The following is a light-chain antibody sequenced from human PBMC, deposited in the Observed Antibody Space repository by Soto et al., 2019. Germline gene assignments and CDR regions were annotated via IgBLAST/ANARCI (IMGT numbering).Light chain of an antibody. Sequence: DIQMTQSPSSLSASVGDRVTITCRASQSIISYLNWYQQKPGKAPTLLIYTASNLQSGVSSRFSGSGSGTDFTLTISSLQPEDFATYYCQQGYSTPLTFGGGTKVDI. CDR2: TAS. J-gene: IGKJ4*01. V-gene: IGKV1-39*01. CDR3: QQGYSTPLT. CDR1: QSIISY.